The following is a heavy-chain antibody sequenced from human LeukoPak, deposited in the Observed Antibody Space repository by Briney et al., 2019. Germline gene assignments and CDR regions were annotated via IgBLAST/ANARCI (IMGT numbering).Heavy chain of an antibody. V-gene: IGHV3-21*01. J-gene: IGHJ4*02. Sequence: GGSLRLSCAASGFTFSSYSMNWVRQAPGKGLEWVSSISSSSSYIYYADSVKGRFTISRDNAKNSLYLQVNSLRAEDTAVYYCARGGYSSSWYEVFDYWGQGTLVTVSS. CDR3: ARGGYSSSWYEVFDY. CDR2: ISSSSSYI. CDR1: GFTFSSYS. D-gene: IGHD6-13*01.